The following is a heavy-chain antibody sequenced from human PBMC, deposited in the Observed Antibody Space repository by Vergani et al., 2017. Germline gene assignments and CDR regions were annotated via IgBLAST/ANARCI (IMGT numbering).Heavy chain of an antibody. J-gene: IGHJ4*02. V-gene: IGHV3-23*01. CDR1: GFTFSSYA. D-gene: IGHD3-22*01. CDR2: IRGSGGST. CDR3: ARYYDSSGSLY. Sequence: EVQLLESGGGLVQPGGSLRLSCAASGFTFSSYAMSWVRQAPGKGLEWVSAIRGSGGSTDYADSVKGRFTISRDNSKNTLYLQMNSLSAEDTAVYYCARYYDSSGSLYWGQGTLVTVSS.